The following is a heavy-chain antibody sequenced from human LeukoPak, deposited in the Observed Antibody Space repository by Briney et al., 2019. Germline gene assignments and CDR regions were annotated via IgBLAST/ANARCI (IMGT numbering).Heavy chain of an antibody. CDR2: IYHSGST. J-gene: IGHJ4*02. CDR1: GYSISSGYY. Sequence: SETLSLTCTVSGYSISSGYYWGWIRQPPGKGLEWIGSIYHSGSTYYNPSLKSRVTISVETSKNQFSLKLSSVTAADTAVYYCARIDTAMVVNFDYWGQGTLVTVSS. D-gene: IGHD5-18*01. V-gene: IGHV4-38-2*02. CDR3: ARIDTAMVVNFDY.